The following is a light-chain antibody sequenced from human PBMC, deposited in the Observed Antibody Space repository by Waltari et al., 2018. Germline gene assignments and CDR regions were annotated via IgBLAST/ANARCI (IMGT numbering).Light chain of an antibody. Sequence: EVVLTQSPGTLSLSPGARATLPCRASPSVSRGLAWYQPKPGQAPSLLIYGASIRATGIPDRFSGSGSGTDFSLTISRLEPADSAMYYCQHYVRLPATFGQGTKVEIK. CDR1: PSVSRG. V-gene: IGKV3-20*01. CDR2: GAS. J-gene: IGKJ1*01. CDR3: QHYVRLPAT.